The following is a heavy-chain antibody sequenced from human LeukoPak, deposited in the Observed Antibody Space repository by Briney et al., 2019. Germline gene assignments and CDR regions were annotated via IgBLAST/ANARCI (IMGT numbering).Heavy chain of an antibody. V-gene: IGHV4-34*01. CDR1: GGSFSGYY. CDR2: INHSGST. Sequence: SETLSLTCAVYGGSFSGYYWSWIRQPPGKGLEWIGEINHSGSTNYNPSLKSRVTISVDTSKNQFSLKLSSVTAADTAVYYCARIAPPRYYDSSGLFDYWGQGTLVTVSS. CDR3: ARIAPPRYYDSSGLFDY. J-gene: IGHJ4*02. D-gene: IGHD3-22*01.